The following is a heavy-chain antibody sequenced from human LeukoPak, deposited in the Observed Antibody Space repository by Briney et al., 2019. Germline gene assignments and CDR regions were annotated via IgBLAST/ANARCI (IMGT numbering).Heavy chain of an antibody. Sequence: GGSLRLSCAASGFTFSSYWMSWVRQAPGKGLERVANIKQDGSEKYYVDSVKGRFTISRDNAKNSLYLQMNSLRAEDTAVYYCARVPRGLWFDPWGQGTLVTVSS. CDR3: ARVPRGLWFDP. D-gene: IGHD3-16*01. CDR2: IKQDGSEK. CDR1: GFTFSSYW. J-gene: IGHJ5*02. V-gene: IGHV3-7*01.